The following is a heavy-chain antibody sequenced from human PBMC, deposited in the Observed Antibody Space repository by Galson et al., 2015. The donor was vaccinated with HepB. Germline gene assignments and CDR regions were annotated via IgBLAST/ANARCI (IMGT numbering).Heavy chain of an antibody. J-gene: IGHJ5*02. D-gene: IGHD4-23*01. CDR3: ARGAGWGGNSRRAAWENWFDP. Sequence: SVKVSCKASGYTFTSYDINWVRQATGQGLEWMGWMNPNSGNTGYAQKFQGRVTMTRNTSISTAYMELSSLRSEDTAVYYCARGAGWGGNSRRAAWENWFDPWGQGTLVTVSS. CDR2: MNPNSGNT. V-gene: IGHV1-8*01. CDR1: GYTFTSYD.